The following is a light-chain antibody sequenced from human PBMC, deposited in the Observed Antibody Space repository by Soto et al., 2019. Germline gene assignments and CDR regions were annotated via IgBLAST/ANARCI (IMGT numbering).Light chain of an antibody. CDR2: GAS. CDR1: QSISSY. CDR3: QQYYNWPRT. J-gene: IGKJ5*01. Sequence: ESVLTQSQGTLSLSPVQRSTLXCRASQSISSYLAWYQQKPGQAPRLLFYGASTRATGLPARFSGTGSGTEFTLTINSLQAEDSAVYYCQQYYNWPRTFGQGTRLEIK. V-gene: IGKV3-15*01.